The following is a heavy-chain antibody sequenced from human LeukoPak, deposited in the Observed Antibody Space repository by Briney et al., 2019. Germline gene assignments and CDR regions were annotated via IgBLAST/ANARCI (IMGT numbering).Heavy chain of an antibody. J-gene: IGHJ4*02. V-gene: IGHV3-23*01. CDR2: ISGSGGST. Sequence: SLRLSCAASGFTFSSYAMSWVRQAPGKGLGWVSAISGSGGSTYYADSVKGQFTISRDNSKNTLYLQMNSLRAEDTAVYYCAKEDAGSYGSFDYWGQGTLVTVSS. CDR3: AKEDAGSYGSFDY. CDR1: GFTFSSYA. D-gene: IGHD1-26*01.